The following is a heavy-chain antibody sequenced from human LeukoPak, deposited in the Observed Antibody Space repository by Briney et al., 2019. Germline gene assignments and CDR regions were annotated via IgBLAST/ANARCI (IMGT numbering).Heavy chain of an antibody. CDR3: ARGGSGYSAYDFDC. D-gene: IGHD5-12*01. V-gene: IGHV3-48*01. CDR2: ISSSSTTT. J-gene: IGHJ4*02. Sequence: PGGSLRLSCAASGFTFSGYSMNWVRQAPGKGLEWVSYISSSSTTTYYTDPVKGRFTISRDNAKKSLFLQMNSLRAEDTAVYYCARGGSGYSAYDFDCWGQGILVTVSS. CDR1: GFTFSGYS.